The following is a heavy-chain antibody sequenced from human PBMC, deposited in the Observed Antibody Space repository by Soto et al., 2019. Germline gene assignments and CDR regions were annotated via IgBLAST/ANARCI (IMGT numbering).Heavy chain of an antibody. CDR2: INPNSGGT. CDR1: GYTFTGYY. V-gene: IGHV1-2*04. CDR3: ARMMWNWNCPYGMDV. Sequence: QVQLVQSGAEVKKPGASVKVSCKASGYTFTGYYMHWVRQAPGQGLEWMGWINPNSGGTNYAQKFQGWVTMTRDTSXNAAYMELSRLRSDDTAVYYCARMMWNWNCPYGMDVWGQGTTVTVSS. J-gene: IGHJ6*02. D-gene: IGHD1-7*01.